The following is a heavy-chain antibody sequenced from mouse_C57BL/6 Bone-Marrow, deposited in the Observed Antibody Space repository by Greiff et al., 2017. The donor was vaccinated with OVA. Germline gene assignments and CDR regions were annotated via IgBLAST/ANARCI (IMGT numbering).Heavy chain of an antibody. CDR2: ISSGSSTI. CDR3: ARGYDGYYLFDY. V-gene: IGHV5-17*01. J-gene: IGHJ2*01. CDR1: GFTFSDYG. D-gene: IGHD2-3*01. Sequence: DVKLQESGGGLVKPGGSLKLSCAASGFTFSDYGMHWVRQAPEKGLEWVAYISSGSSTIYYADTVKGRFTISRDNAKNTLFLQMTSLRSEDTAMYYCARGYDGYYLFDYWGQGTTLTVSS.